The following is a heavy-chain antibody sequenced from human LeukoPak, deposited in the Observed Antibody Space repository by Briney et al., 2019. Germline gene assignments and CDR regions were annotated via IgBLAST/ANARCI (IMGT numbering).Heavy chain of an antibody. Sequence: SVKVSCKASGGTFSSYAISWVRQAPGQGLEWMGRIIPILGIANYAQKFQGRVTITADKSTSTAYMELSSLRSEDTAVYYCARCTTYSSGRTYGMDVWGQGTTVTVSS. J-gene: IGHJ6*02. D-gene: IGHD6-19*01. CDR1: GGTFSSYA. CDR2: IIPILGIA. V-gene: IGHV1-69*04. CDR3: ARCTTYSSGRTYGMDV.